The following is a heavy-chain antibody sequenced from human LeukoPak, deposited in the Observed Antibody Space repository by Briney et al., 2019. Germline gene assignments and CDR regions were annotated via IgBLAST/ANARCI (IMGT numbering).Heavy chain of an antibody. CDR3: ARQGGDNGYYYFDV. J-gene: IGHJ4*02. CDR2: VYYSGST. V-gene: IGHV4-39*01. CDR1: GGSIRSSHYY. D-gene: IGHD2-21*02. Sequence: PSETLSLTCSVSGGSIRSSHYYWGWLRQPPGQGLEWIASVYYSGSTYYTPSLRSRVTISIDTSKNQFSLKLTSVTAADTAVFYCARQGGDNGYYYFDVWGEGTLVSVS.